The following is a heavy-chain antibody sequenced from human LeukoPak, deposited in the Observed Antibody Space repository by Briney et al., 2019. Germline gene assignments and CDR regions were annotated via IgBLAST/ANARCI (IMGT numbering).Heavy chain of an antibody. CDR2: VYHNGNL. CDR1: GGSISSGTYS. J-gene: IGHJ3*01. Sequence: SETLSLTCAVSGGSISSGTYSWSWIRQPPGKGLEWIGYVYHNGNLYYNPSLKSRVTISVDRSKNQFSLNLKFVTAADTAVYYCASWSVAGVIPDAFDVWGQGTVVTVSS. V-gene: IGHV4-30-2*01. D-gene: IGHD6-19*01. CDR3: ASWSVAGVIPDAFDV.